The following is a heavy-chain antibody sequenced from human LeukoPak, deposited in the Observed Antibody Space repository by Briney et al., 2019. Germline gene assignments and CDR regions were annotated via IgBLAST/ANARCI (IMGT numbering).Heavy chain of an antibody. D-gene: IGHD2-2*01. CDR3: ARDCSSTSCCVVGSFDY. Sequence: ASVKVSCKASGYTFTSYGISWVRQAPGQGLEWMGWISAYNGNTNYAQKLQGRVTMTTDTSTSTAYMELRSLRSDDTAVYYCARDCSSTSCCVVGSFDYWGQGTLVTVSS. CDR2: ISAYNGNT. J-gene: IGHJ4*02. CDR1: GYTFTSYG. V-gene: IGHV1-18*01.